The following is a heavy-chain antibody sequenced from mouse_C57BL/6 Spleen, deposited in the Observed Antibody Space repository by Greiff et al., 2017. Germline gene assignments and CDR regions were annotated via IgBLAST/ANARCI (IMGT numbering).Heavy chain of an antibody. CDR2: ISSGGCYN. CDR3: ARRGGNYYIDY. CDR1: GFTFSSYG. J-gene: IGHJ2*02. V-gene: IGHV5-6*01. Sequence: EVQGVESGGDLVKPGGSLKLSCAASGFTFSSYGMSWVRQTPDKRLEWVATISSGGCYNYYPDSVKGRFTISRDNAKNTLYLQMSSLKSEDAAMYYCARRGGNYYIDYWGQGTSLTVSS. D-gene: IGHD2-1*01.